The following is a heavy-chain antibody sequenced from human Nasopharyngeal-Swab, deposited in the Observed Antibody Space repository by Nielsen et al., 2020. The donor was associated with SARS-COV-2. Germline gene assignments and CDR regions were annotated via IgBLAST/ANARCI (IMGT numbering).Heavy chain of an antibody. CDR3: TRCGGGCYSGRDY. Sequence: AGSLTLSCTASGFTFSDSAIHWVRQASGQGREWVGRVRSNGNNYATAYSAAVKGSFIIFSDDPTNTAYLQMNSLRTEDTAMYYCTRCGGGCYSGRDYWGQGTLVTVSS. J-gene: IGHJ4*02. V-gene: IGHV3-73*01. CDR2: VRSNGNNYAT. CDR1: GFTFSDSA. D-gene: IGHD2-15*01.